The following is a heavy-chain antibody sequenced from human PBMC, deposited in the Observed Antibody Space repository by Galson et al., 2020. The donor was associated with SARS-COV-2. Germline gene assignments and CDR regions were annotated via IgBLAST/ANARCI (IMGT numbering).Heavy chain of an antibody. CDR2: IYTGVNT. D-gene: IGHD1-26*01. J-gene: IGHJ4*02. CDR1: GGSISSGSYY. V-gene: IGHV4-61*02. CDR3: ARESRWDLYFDH. Sequence: SKTLYITCAVSGGSISSGSYYWSWIRQPAGKGLEWIGRIYTGVNTNYNPSLKSRVTISVDTSKNQFSLKLSSVTAADTAVYYCARESRWDLYFDHWGQGTLVTVSS.